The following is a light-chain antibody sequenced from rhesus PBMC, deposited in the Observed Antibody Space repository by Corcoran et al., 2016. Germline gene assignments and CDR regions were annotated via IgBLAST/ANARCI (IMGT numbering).Light chain of an antibody. CDR3: LQYDSSPYT. CDR1: ENVNNY. V-gene: IGKV1-74*01. J-gene: IGKJ2*01. Sequence: DIQMTQSPSSLSASVGDRVTITCRASENVNNYLHWYQQKPGKAPKLLIYAASTLQSGVPSRFSGSVSGTDYTFTISSLQPEDVATYYCLQYDSSPYTFGQGTKVEIK. CDR2: AAS.